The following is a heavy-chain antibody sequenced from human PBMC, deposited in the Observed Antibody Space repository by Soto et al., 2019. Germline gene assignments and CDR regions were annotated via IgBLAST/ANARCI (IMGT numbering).Heavy chain of an antibody. J-gene: IGHJ3*02. Sequence: PSETLSLTCTVSGGSISSYYWSWIRQPPGKGLEWIGYIYYSGSTNYNPSLKSRVTISVDTSKNQFSLKLSSVTAADTAVYYCARLVFLDAFDIWGQGTMVTVSS. D-gene: IGHD1-20*01. CDR2: IYYSGST. CDR1: GGSISSYY. CDR3: ARLVFLDAFDI. V-gene: IGHV4-59*08.